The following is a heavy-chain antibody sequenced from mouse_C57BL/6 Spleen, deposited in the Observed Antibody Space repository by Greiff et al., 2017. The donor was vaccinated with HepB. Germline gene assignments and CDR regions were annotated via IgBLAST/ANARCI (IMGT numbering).Heavy chain of an antibody. CDR2: ISSGGSYT. CDR3: ARQTVVAGDDFDY. Sequence: EVKLVESGGDLVKPGGSLKLSCAASGFTFSSYGMSWVSQTPDQRLEWVATISSGGSYTYYTDSVKGRFTISRDNAKNTLYLQMSSRKSEDTAMYYCARQTVVAGDDFDYWGQGTTLTVSS. J-gene: IGHJ2*01. D-gene: IGHD1-1*01. V-gene: IGHV5-6*01. CDR1: GFTFSSYG.